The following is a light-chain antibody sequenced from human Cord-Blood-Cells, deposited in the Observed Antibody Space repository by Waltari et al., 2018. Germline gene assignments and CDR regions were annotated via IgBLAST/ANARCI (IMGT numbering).Light chain of an antibody. CDR3: GTWDSSLSAGWV. V-gene: IGLV1-51*02. CDR1: SSNIGNIY. Sequence: QSVLQQPPSVSAAPGQKVTISCSGISSNIGNIYLSWYQQLPGTAPKLLIYENNKRPSGIPDRFSGSKSGTSATLGITGLQTGDEADYYCGTWDSSLSAGWVFGGGTKLTVL. CDR2: ENN. J-gene: IGLJ3*02.